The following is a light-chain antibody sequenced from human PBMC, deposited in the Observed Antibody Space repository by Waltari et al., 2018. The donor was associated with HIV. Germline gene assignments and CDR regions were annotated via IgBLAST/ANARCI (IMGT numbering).Light chain of an antibody. V-gene: IGKV1-17*01. CDR3: LQHHHYPIT. J-gene: IGKJ4*01. Sequence: DIQMTQSPSSLSASVGDRVAVTCRASQDIGSDLAWYQQRGTEAPKRLIYSASSLQNGVPSRFSGVGSGTDFTLTINGLRPEDSATYFCLQHHHYPITFGGGT. CDR1: QDIGSD. CDR2: SAS.